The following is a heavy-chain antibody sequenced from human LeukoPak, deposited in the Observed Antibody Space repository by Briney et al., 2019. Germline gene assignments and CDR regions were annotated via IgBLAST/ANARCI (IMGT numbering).Heavy chain of an antibody. V-gene: IGHV4-59*01. D-gene: IGHD6-13*01. J-gene: IGHJ5*02. CDR1: GGSISSYY. Sequence: SETLSLTCTVSGGSISSYYWSWIQQPPGKGLEWIGYIYYSGSTNYNPSLKSRVTISVDTSKNQFSLKLSSVTAADTAVYYCARVGRQYSSSPNWFDPWGQGTLVTVSS. CDR3: ARVGRQYSSSPNWFDP. CDR2: IYYSGST.